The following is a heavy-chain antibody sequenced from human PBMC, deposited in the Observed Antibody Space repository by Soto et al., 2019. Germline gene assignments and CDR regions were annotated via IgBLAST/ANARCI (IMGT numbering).Heavy chain of an antibody. V-gene: IGHV3-48*01. CDR2: ISSSSSTI. J-gene: IGHJ4*02. Sequence: EVQLVESGGGLVQPGGSLRLSCAASGFTFSSYSMKWVRQAPGKGLEWVSYISSSSSTIYYADSVKGRFTISRDNAKNSLYLQMNSLRAEDTAVYYCARAGGWELPPGWGQGTLVTVSS. CDR1: GFTFSSYS. D-gene: IGHD3-10*01. CDR3: ARAGGWELPPG.